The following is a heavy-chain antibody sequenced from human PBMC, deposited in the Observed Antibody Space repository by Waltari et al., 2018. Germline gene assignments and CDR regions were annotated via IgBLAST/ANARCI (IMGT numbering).Heavy chain of an antibody. Sequence: EVQLVESGGGLVQPGGPLRLSCAGPGFTFSGNRMAWVRQAPGKGLEWVANIKEDGSKKNYVDSVEGRFTISRDNAKNSLYLQMNSLRAEDTALYYCVRHGFWNFDFWGQGTLVTVSS. CDR3: VRHGFWNFDF. J-gene: IGHJ4*02. V-gene: IGHV3-7*01. CDR2: IKEDGSKK. D-gene: IGHD3-3*01. CDR1: GFTFSGNR.